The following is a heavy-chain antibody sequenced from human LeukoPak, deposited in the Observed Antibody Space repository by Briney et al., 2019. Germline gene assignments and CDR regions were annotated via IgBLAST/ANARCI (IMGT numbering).Heavy chain of an antibody. J-gene: IGHJ4*02. V-gene: IGHV5-51*01. CDR1: GYSFTSYW. CDR2: IYPGDSDT. CDR3: AALYGSGSYYPYYFDY. D-gene: IGHD3-10*01. Sequence: GESLKISCKGSGYSFTSYWIGWVRQMPGKGLEWMGIIYPGDSDTRYSPSFQGQVIISADKSISTAYLQWSSLKASDTAMYYCAALYGSGSYYPYYFDYWGQGTLVTVSS.